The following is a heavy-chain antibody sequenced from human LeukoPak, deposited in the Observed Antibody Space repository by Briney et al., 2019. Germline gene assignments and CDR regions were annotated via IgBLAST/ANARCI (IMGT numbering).Heavy chain of an antibody. CDR1: GFTFSSYG. D-gene: IGHD3-10*01. CDR2: IRYNGNNQ. CDR3: AKERGSGSYFGDYYYYYYMDV. Sequence: GGSLRLSRAASGFTFSSYGMHWVRQAPGKGLEWVAFIRYNGNNQYYADSVKGRFTISRDNSKNTLYLQMNSLRAEDTAVYYCAKERGSGSYFGDYYYYYYMDVWGKGTTVTISS. J-gene: IGHJ6*03. V-gene: IGHV3-30*02.